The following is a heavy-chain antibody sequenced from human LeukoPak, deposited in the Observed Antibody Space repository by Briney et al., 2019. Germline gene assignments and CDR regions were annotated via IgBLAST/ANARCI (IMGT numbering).Heavy chain of an antibody. CDR2: ISTGSTTI. CDR1: GFTFSTYS. CDR3: ARASGSSISWNYFDY. V-gene: IGHV3-48*02. J-gene: IGHJ4*02. Sequence: GGSLRLSCAASGFTFSTYSMNWVRQAPGKGLEWVSYISTGSTTIYYADSVKGRFTISRDNAKNSLYLQMNSLRDEDTAVYYCARASGSSISWNYFDYWGQGTLVTVSS. D-gene: IGHD6-13*01.